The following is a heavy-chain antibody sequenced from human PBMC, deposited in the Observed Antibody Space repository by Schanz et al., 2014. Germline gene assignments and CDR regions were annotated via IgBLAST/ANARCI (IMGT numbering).Heavy chain of an antibody. CDR3: AKIERFED. V-gene: IGHV3-74*01. J-gene: IGHJ4*02. CDR1: GFTFSSHW. CDR2: INSVGSNT. D-gene: IGHD1-1*01. Sequence: EVQLVQSGGGLVQPGGSLRLSCAASGFTFSSHWMHWVRQDPGKGLVWVARINSVGSNTDYADSVTGRFTISRDNAKNTLYLQMNSLRAEDTAVYFCAKIERFEDWGQGTLVTVSS.